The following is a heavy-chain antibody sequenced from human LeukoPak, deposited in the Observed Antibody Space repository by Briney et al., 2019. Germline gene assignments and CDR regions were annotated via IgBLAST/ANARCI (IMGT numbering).Heavy chain of an antibody. V-gene: IGHV3-21*01. D-gene: IGHD3-3*01. CDR1: GFTFSSYS. CDR3: ARDSDFWSGYYKGNWFDP. CDR2: ISSSSSYI. Sequence: GGSLRLSCAASGFTFSSYSMNWVRQAPGKGLEWVSSISSSSSYIYYADSVKGRFTISRDNAKNSLYLQMNSLRAEDTAVYYCARDSDFWSGYYKGNWFDPWGQGTLVIVSS. J-gene: IGHJ5*02.